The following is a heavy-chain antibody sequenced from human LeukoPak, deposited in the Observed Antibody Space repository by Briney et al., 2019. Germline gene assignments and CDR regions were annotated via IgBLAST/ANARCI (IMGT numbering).Heavy chain of an antibody. CDR1: GFIFSPYA. CDR2: ISSSSSYI. J-gene: IGHJ4*02. V-gene: IGHV3-21*01. CDR3: ARDREQYGGNSEFDY. Sequence: GGSLRLSCSASGFIFSPYAMHWVRQAPGKGLEWVSSISSSSSYIYYADSVKGRFTISRDNAKNSLYLQMNSLRAEDTAVYYCARDREQYGGNSEFDYWGQGTLVTVSS. D-gene: IGHD4-23*01.